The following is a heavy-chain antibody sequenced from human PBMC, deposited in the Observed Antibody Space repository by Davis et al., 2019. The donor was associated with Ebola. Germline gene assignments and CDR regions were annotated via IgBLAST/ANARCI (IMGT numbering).Heavy chain of an antibody. D-gene: IGHD6-19*01. J-gene: IGHJ3*01. Sequence: GGSLRLSCTGSGFTFSDYYMSWIRQAPGKGLEWVSTLGLGADTYYADSVKGRFTISRDNSKNTLYLQMNSLRVEDTAIYYCAKDTSNVWFDVWGQGTMVTVSS. CDR2: LGLGADT. CDR1: GFTFSDYY. V-gene: IGHV3-23*01. CDR3: AKDTSNVWFDV.